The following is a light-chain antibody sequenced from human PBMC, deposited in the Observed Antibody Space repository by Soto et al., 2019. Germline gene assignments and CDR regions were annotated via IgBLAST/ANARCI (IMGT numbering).Light chain of an antibody. V-gene: IGKV3-20*01. J-gene: IGKJ2*03. CDR3: QQYGSSRGYS. CDR1: LSVINN. Sequence: EIVLTQSPGTLSLSPGERATLSCRASLSVINNLAWYQHKPGQTPRLLIYGASSRATGIPDRFSGSGSGADFTITISRLEPEYFAVYYCQQYGSSRGYSFGQGTKLEIK. CDR2: GAS.